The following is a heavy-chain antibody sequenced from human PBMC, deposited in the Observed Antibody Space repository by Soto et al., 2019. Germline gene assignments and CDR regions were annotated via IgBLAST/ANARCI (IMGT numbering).Heavy chain of an antibody. CDR1: GFTFSSYW. CDR3: ARDPSYGTDYYYGMDV. CDR2: IREDGSDK. D-gene: IGHD5-18*01. V-gene: IGHV3-7*05. J-gene: IGHJ6*02. Sequence: GGSLRLSCAASGFTFSSYWMSWVRQAPGKGLEWVANIREDGSDKYYADSVKGRFTISRDNAKNSLYLQMNSLRAEDTAVYYCARDPSYGTDYYYGMDVWGQGTMVTVSS.